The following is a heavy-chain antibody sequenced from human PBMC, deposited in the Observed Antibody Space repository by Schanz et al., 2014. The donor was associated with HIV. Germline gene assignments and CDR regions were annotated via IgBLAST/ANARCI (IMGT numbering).Heavy chain of an antibody. D-gene: IGHD6-13*01. CDR1: GFTFSGYG. CDR3: ATFGSSWPGYFDS. Sequence: VQLVESGGGVVQPGRSLRLSCAASGFTFSGYGMHWVRQAPGKGLGWVAEIWYDGSNEYYADSVKGRFTISRDNSKNTLYLQMNSLRAEDTAIYYCATFGSSWPGYFDSWGQGTLVTVSS. CDR2: IWYDGSNE. V-gene: IGHV3-33*03. J-gene: IGHJ4*02.